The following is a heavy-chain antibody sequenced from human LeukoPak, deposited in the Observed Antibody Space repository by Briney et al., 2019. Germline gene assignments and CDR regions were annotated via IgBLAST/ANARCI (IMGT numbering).Heavy chain of an antibody. J-gene: IGHJ4*02. D-gene: IGHD1-14*01. CDR1: GFTFSNYS. CDR2: IKQDGSET. V-gene: IGHV3-7*04. CDR3: ARGPATYNWNHFFDY. Sequence: PGGSLRLSCVASGFTFSNYSMNWVRQAPGKGLEWVANIKQDGSETYYVDSVKGRFTISRDNAKNSLYLQMNSLRAEDTAVYYCARGPATYNWNHFFDYWGQGTLVTVSS.